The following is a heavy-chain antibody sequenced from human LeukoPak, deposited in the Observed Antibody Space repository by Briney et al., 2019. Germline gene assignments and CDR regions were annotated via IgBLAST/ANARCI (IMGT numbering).Heavy chain of an antibody. CDR2: IYSGGST. J-gene: IGHJ4*02. D-gene: IGHD3-10*01. V-gene: IGHV3-53*01. Sequence: PGGSLRLSCAASGFTFSSYWMSWVRQAPGKGLEWVSVIYSGGSTYYADSVKGRFTISRDNSKNTLYLQMNSLRAEDTAVYYCARKDREGVIGWGQGTLVTVSS. CDR1: GFTFSSYW. CDR3: ARKDREGVIG.